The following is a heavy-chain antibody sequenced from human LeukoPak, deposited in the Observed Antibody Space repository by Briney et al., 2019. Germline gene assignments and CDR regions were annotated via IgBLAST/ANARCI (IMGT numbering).Heavy chain of an antibody. CDR2: ISSSGSTI. Sequence: GGSLRLSCAASGFTFSDYYMSWIRQAPGKGLEWVSYISSSGSTIYYAGSVKGRFTISRDNAKNSLYLQMNSLRAEDTAVYYCARDLFDYYDSSGYFDYWGQGTLVTVSS. D-gene: IGHD3-22*01. V-gene: IGHV3-11*01. CDR1: GFTFSDYY. CDR3: ARDLFDYYDSSGYFDY. J-gene: IGHJ4*02.